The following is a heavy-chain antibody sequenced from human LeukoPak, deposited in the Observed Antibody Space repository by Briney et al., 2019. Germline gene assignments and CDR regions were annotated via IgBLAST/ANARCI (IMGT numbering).Heavy chain of an antibody. CDR2: INSDGSNR. J-gene: IGHJ4*02. Sequence: GGSLRLSCAASGFTFTSSWMHWVRQTPGKGLVWVSRINSDGSNRNHADSVKGRFTISRDNAKNALYLQMDSLRAEDAAVYYCARPQDGYNGFDCWGQGTLVTVSS. V-gene: IGHV3-74*01. D-gene: IGHD5-24*01. CDR1: GFTFTSSW. CDR3: ARPQDGYNGFDC.